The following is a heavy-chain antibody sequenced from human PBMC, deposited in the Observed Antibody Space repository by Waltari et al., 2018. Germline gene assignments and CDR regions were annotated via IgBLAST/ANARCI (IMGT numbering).Heavy chain of an antibody. D-gene: IGHD3-22*01. V-gene: IGHV4-4*07. Sequence: LSLTCTVSGGSISSYYWSWIRQPAGKGLEWIGRIYTSGSTNYNPSLKSRVTMSVDTSKNQFSLKLSSVTAADTAVYYCARGLGDYYDRRFDPWGQGTLVTVSS. CDR3: ARGLGDYYDRRFDP. J-gene: IGHJ5*02. CDR2: IYTSGST. CDR1: GGSISSYY.